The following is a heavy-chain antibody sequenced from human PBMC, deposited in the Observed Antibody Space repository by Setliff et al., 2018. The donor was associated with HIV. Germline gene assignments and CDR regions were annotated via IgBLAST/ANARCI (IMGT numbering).Heavy chain of an antibody. J-gene: IGHJ6*03. CDR2: ISAYNGNT. V-gene: IGHV1-18*01. Sequence: ASVKVSCKASGYTFISYGISWVRQAPGRGLEWMGWISAYNGNTNYAQKLQGRVTMTTDTSTTTAYMELRSLRSDDTAVYYCATLAGDYYYSGRGYYFMDVWGKGTTVTAP. CDR1: GYTFISYG. CDR3: ATLAGDYYYSGRGYYFMDV. D-gene: IGHD3-10*01.